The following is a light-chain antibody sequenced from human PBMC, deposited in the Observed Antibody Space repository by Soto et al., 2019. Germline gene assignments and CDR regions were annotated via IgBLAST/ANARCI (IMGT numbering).Light chain of an antibody. CDR1: SSDVGGYDY. CDR3: SSYTSISSWV. J-gene: IGLJ3*02. V-gene: IGLV2-14*01. CDR2: EVN. Sequence: QSALTKPASVSGSPGQSITISCTGSSSDVGGYDYVSWYQQHPGKAPKLMIYEVNNRPSGVSNRFSGSKSGNTASLTISVLQAEDDADYYCSSYTSISSWVFGGGTKLTVL.